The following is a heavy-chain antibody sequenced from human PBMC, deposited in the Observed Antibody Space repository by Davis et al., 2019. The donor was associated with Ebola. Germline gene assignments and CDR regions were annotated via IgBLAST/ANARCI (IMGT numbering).Heavy chain of an antibody. Sequence: MPSETLSFTCAVYGGSFSGYYWSWIRQPPGKGLEWIGEINHSGSTNYNPSLKSRVTISVDTSKNQFSLKLSSVTAADTAVYYCARGMTTVTDYWGQGTLVTVSS. CDR3: ARGMTTVTDY. D-gene: IGHD4-17*01. J-gene: IGHJ4*02. V-gene: IGHV4-34*01. CDR1: GGSFSGYY. CDR2: INHSGST.